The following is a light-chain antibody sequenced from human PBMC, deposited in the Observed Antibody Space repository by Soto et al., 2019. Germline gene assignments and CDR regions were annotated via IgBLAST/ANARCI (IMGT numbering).Light chain of an antibody. Sequence: DIPRTQSPSSLSRSVGERVTITSRLSQGIRNYLAWFKQKPGKAPKSXTSAASSLDTGVPSKFSGSGSGTDFTLTISSLQPEDFAAYFCQQANSFTLTFGGGTKV. J-gene: IGKJ4*01. CDR3: QQANSFTLT. V-gene: IGKV1-16*02. CDR2: AAS. CDR1: QGIRNY.